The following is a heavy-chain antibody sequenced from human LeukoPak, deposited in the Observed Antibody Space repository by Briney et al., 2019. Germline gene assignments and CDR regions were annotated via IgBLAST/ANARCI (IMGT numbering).Heavy chain of an antibody. CDR2: IYTSGST. V-gene: IGHV4-61*02. J-gene: IGHJ4*02. CDR3: ASANYDFWSGYSVY. D-gene: IGHD3-3*01. Sequence: SETLSLTCNVSGGSISSGSYYWSWIRQPAGRGLEWIGRIYTSGSTNYNPSLKSRVTISVDTSKNQFSLKLSSVTAADTAVYYCASANYDFWSGYSVYWGQGTLVTVSS. CDR1: GGSISSGSYY.